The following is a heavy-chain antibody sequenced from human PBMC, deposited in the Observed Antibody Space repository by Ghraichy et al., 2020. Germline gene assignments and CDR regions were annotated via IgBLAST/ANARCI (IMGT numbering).Heavy chain of an antibody. J-gene: IGHJ4*02. D-gene: IGHD3-9*01. Sequence: GSLRLSCEASGFTFRRYAMSWVRLAPGKGLEWVSGVTDDGTTAYYAGSVRGRFTISRDNSMHSVFLQMSSLRADDTAIYYCAKAFEGTLHFFDYWGQGTPVTVSS. CDR1: GFTFRRYA. CDR2: VTDDGTTA. V-gene: IGHV3-23*01. CDR3: AKAFEGTLHFFDY.